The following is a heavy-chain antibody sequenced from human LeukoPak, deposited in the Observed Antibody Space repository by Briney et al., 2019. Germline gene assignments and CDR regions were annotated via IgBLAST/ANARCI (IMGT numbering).Heavy chain of an antibody. Sequence: ASVKVSCKASGYTFTGYYMHWVRQAPGQGLEWMGWIYPNSGGTNYAQKFQGRVTMTRDTSISTAYMELSRLRSDDTAVYYCARVRSRSGWFDYWGQGTLVTVSS. D-gene: IGHD6-19*01. CDR3: ARVRSRSGWFDY. J-gene: IGHJ4*02. CDR2: IYPNSGGT. V-gene: IGHV1-2*02. CDR1: GYTFTGYY.